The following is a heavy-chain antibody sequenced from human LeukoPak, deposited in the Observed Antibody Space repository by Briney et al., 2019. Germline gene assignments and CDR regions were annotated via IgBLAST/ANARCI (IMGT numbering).Heavy chain of an antibody. Sequence: SETLSLTCTVSGGSISSYYWSWIRQPPGKGLEWIGYIYYSGSTNYNPSLKSRVTISVDTSENQFSLKLSTVTAADTAVYYCASLPGGWSYFQHWGQGTLVTVSS. CDR2: IYYSGST. J-gene: IGHJ1*01. D-gene: IGHD6-19*01. V-gene: IGHV4-59*08. CDR3: ASLPGGWSYFQH. CDR1: GGSISSYY.